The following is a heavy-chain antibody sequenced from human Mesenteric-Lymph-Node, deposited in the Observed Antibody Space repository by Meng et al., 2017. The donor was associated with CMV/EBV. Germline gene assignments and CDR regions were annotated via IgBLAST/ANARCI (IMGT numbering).Heavy chain of an antibody. CDR1: GYTFTNYA. CDR3: ARVLTMVRGVYYFDY. CDR2: INTNTGNP. Sequence: SGYTFTNYAMNWVRKAPGQGREWMGWINTNTGNPTYAQGFTGRFVFSLDTSVSTAYLQISSLKAEDTAVYYCARVLTMVRGVYYFDYWGQGTLVTVSS. D-gene: IGHD3-10*01. J-gene: IGHJ4*02. V-gene: IGHV7-4-1*02.